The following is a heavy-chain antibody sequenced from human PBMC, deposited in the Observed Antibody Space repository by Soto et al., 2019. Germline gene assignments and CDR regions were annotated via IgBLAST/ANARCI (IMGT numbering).Heavy chain of an antibody. V-gene: IGHV1-69*02. CDR2: IIPILGIA. J-gene: IGHJ6*02. CDR3: ASYPIAAAGPAYYYGMDV. D-gene: IGHD6-13*01. CDR1: GYTFSSYT. Sequence: GASVKVSCKASGYTFSSYTISWVRQAPGQGLEWMGRIIPILGIASYAQKFQGRVTITADKSTSTAYMELSSLRSEDTAVYYCASYPIAAAGPAYYYGMDVWGQGTTVTVSS.